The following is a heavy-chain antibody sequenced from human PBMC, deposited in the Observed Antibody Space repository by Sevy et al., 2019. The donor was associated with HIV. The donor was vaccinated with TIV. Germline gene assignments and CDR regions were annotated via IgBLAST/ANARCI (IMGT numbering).Heavy chain of an antibody. D-gene: IGHD1-1*01. CDR2: IYYIGST. J-gene: IGHJ6*03. Sequence: SETLSLTCTVSGGSISSYYWSWIRQPPGKGLEWIGYIYYIGSTNYNPSLKSRVTISVDTSKNQFSLKLSSVTAADTAVYYCARVSWNPYYYYYMDVWGKGTTVTVSS. CDR1: GGSISSYY. CDR3: ARVSWNPYYYYYMDV. V-gene: IGHV4-59*01.